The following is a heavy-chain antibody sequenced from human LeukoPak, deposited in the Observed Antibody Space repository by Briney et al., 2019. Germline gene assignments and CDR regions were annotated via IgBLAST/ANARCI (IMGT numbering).Heavy chain of an antibody. CDR1: GGSISIGSYY. J-gene: IGHJ4*02. CDR2: IYYSGST. Sequence: SETLSLTYTVYGGSISIGSYYSGWIRQPPGKGLEWIGSIYYSGSTYYDPSLKSRVTISVDTSKNQFSLKLSSVTAADTAGYYIARHDTMRYSGSGGDYWGQGTLVAVSS. V-gene: IGHV4-39*01. D-gene: IGHD5-12*01. CDR3: ARHDTMRYSGSGGDY.